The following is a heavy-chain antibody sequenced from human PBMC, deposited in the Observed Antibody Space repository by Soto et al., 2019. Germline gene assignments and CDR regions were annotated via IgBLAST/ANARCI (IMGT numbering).Heavy chain of an antibody. D-gene: IGHD6-19*01. V-gene: IGHV4-31*03. Sequence: QVQLQESGPGLVKPSQTLSLTCTVSGASISSGLYYWNWIRHIPGKGLEWIGYIHYSGIIYYNPSLQSRLIISVDTSDNQFSLKLTSVTAADTAVYYCARGPDHAKAGYWGQGILVTVSS. CDR2: IHYSGII. CDR3: ARGPDHAKAGY. J-gene: IGHJ4*02. CDR1: GASISSGLYY.